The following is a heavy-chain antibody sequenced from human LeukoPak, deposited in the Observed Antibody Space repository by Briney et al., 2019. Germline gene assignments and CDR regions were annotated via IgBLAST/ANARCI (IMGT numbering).Heavy chain of an antibody. D-gene: IGHD1-1*01. CDR1: GFTFSSYA. CDR3: AAHSGTTGTTEWFDP. J-gene: IGHJ5*02. CDR2: ISSSGSTI. Sequence: PGGSLRLSCAASGFTFSSYAMSWVRQAPGKGLEWVSYISSSGSTIYYADSVKGRFTISRDNAKNSLYLQMNSLRAEDTAVYYCAAHSGTTGTTEWFDPWGQGTLVTVSS. V-gene: IGHV3-48*03.